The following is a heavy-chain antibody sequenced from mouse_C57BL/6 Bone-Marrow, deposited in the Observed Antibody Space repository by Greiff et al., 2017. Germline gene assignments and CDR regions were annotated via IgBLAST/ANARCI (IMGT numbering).Heavy chain of an antibody. CDR3: ARGTWDGFMDY. Sequence: VQLQQSGPELVKPGASVKISCKASGYTFTDYYMNWVKQSHGKSLEWIGDINPNNGGTSYNQKFKGKATLTVDKSSSTAYMELRSLTSEDSAVYYCARGTWDGFMDYWGQGTSVTVSS. CDR2: INPNNGGT. V-gene: IGHV1-26*01. J-gene: IGHJ4*01. D-gene: IGHD4-1*01. CDR1: GYTFTDYY.